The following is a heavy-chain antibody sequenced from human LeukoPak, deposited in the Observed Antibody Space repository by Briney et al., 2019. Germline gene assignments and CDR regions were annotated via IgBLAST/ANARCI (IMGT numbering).Heavy chain of an antibody. Sequence: QPGGSLRLSCAASGFPFSSYAMSWVRPAPGKGLEYVSAISSNGGSTYYANSVKGRFTISRDNAKNSLYLQMNSLRAEDTAEYYCARDQGGKAAAGTYYYYYYMDVWGKGTTVTVSS. CDR2: ISSNGGST. J-gene: IGHJ6*03. CDR3: ARDQGGKAAAGTYYYYYYMDV. D-gene: IGHD6-13*01. CDR1: GFPFSSYA. V-gene: IGHV3-64*01.